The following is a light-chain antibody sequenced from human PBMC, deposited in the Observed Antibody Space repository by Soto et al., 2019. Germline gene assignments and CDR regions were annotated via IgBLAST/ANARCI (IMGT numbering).Light chain of an antibody. J-gene: IGKJ4*01. Sequence: DIQLTQSPSFLSASVGDRVTITCRASQGIYNFLAWYQQKPGKAPKLLIYAASTLQSGVPSRISGSGSGTVFTLTISSLQPEDFATYYCQQLNSYPLTFGGGTKVEIK. CDR3: QQLNSYPLT. CDR1: QGIYNF. CDR2: AAS. V-gene: IGKV1-9*01.